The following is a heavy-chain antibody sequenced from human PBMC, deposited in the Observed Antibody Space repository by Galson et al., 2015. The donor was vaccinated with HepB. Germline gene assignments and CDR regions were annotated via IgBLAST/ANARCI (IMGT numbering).Heavy chain of an antibody. CDR2: INAGNGNT. J-gene: IGHJ3*02. V-gene: IGHV1-3*01. CDR3: ARPADYDTNAYYYVEAFDI. Sequence: SVKVSCKAFGYTFSSYAMHWVRQAPGQRLEWMGWINAGNGNTKYSQKFQGRVTITRDTSASTAYMELSSLRSEDTAVYYCARPADYDTNAYYYVEAFDIWGQGTMVTVSS. CDR1: GYTFSSYA. D-gene: IGHD3-22*01.